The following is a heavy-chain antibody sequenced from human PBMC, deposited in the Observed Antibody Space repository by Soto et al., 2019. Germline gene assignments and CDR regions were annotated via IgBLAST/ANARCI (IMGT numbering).Heavy chain of an antibody. CDR3: ARVTIVARQHLDY. Sequence: QVQLVESGGGVVQPGKSLRLSCAASGFTFSGYAMHWARQAPGKGLEWVTVITIRGGDEYYAESVRGRFTISRDDSKNTLYLQMDSRRVEDTAVYYCARVTIVARQHLDYWGQGALGTVS. D-gene: IGHD6-6*01. CDR2: ITIRGGDE. CDR1: GFTFSGYA. V-gene: IGHV3-30*03. J-gene: IGHJ4*02.